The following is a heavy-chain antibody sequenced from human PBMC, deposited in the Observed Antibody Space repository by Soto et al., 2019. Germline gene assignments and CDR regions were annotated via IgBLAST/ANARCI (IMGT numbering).Heavy chain of an antibody. CDR2: IYYSGST. V-gene: IGHV4-39*01. D-gene: IGHD4-17*01. CDR3: ARQGELYMTTVYYFDY. Sequence: PSETLSLTCTVSGGSISSSSYYWGWIRQPPGKGLEWIGSIYYSGSTYYNPSLKGRVTISVDTSKNQFSLKLSSVTAADTAVYYCARQGELYMTTVYYFDYWGQGTLVTVSS. J-gene: IGHJ4*02. CDR1: GGSISSSSYY.